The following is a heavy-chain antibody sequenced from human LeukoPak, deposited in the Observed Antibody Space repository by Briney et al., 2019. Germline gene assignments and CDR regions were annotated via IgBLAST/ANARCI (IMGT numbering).Heavy chain of an antibody. Sequence: GGSLRLSCAASGFTFSSYEMNWVRRAPGKGLEWVSVIYSGCSTYYADSVKGRFTISRDNSKNTLYLQMNSLRAEDTAVYYCASQLLFGAFDIWGQGTMVTVSS. CDR3: ASQLLFGAFDI. V-gene: IGHV3-53*01. D-gene: IGHD2-2*01. CDR2: IYSGCST. CDR1: GFTFSSYE. J-gene: IGHJ3*02.